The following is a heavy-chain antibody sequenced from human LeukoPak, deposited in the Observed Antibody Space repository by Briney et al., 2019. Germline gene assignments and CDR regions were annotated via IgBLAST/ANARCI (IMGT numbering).Heavy chain of an antibody. J-gene: IGHJ4*02. CDR2: IYYSGSA. V-gene: IGHV4-59*08. CDR1: GGSISSYY. Sequence: SETLSLTCTVSGGSISSYYWSWIRQPPGKGLEWIGYIYYSGSANYNPSLKSRLTMSVDTSRNQFSLKLTSVTAADTAVYYCARLGCSGGSCYDDYWGQGTLVTVSS. CDR3: ARLGCSGGSCYDDY. D-gene: IGHD2-15*01.